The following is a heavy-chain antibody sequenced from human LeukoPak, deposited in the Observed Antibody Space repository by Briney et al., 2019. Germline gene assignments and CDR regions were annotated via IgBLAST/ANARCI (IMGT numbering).Heavy chain of an antibody. CDR2: IYTSGST. V-gene: IGHV4-4*07. J-gene: IGHJ1*01. D-gene: IGHD3-22*01. CDR3: ASGEYYYDSSVFQH. CDR1: GGSISSYY. Sequence: SETLSHTCTVSGGSISSYYWSWIRQPAGKGLEWIGRIYTSGSTNYNPSLKSRVTMSVDTSKNQFSLKLSSVTAADTAVYYCASGEYYYDSSVFQHWGQGTLVTVSS.